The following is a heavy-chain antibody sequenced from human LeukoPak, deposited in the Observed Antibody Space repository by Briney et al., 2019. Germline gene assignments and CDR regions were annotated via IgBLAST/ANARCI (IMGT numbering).Heavy chain of an antibody. CDR2: IDSTSRHI. Sequence: TGGSLRLYCATSGFAFSNSCMNWVRQAPGKGLECLSSIDSTSRHIVYADSVKGQFTISRDNANNALYLQMDSLGIDDTAVYYCTKDRGEVATPATRGQDYWGQGTLVTVSS. V-gene: IGHV3-21*01. CDR1: GFAFSNSC. J-gene: IGHJ4*02. CDR3: TKDRGEVATPATRGQDY. D-gene: IGHD2-15*01.